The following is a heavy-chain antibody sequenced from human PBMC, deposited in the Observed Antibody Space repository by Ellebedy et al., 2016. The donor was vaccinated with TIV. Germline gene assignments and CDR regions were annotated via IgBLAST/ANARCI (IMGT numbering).Heavy chain of an antibody. V-gene: IGHV3-7*01. J-gene: IGHJ6*02. CDR1: GFTFSSYW. CDR2: IKQDGSEK. D-gene: IGHD6-13*01. Sequence: GESLKISCAASGFTFSSYWMSWVRQAPGKGLEWVANIKQDGSEKYYVDSVKGRFTISRDNSKNTLYLQMNSLRAEDTAVYYCANVGYSSSFIVTGMDVWGQGTTVTVSS. CDR3: ANVGYSSSFIVTGMDV.